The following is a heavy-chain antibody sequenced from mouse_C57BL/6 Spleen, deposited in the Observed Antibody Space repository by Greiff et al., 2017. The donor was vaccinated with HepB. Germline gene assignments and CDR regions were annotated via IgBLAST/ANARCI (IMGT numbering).Heavy chain of an antibody. V-gene: IGHV1-50*01. CDR1: GYTFTSYW. Sequence: VQLQQPGAELVKPGASVKLSCKASGYTFTSYWMQWVKQRPGQGLEWIGEIDPSDSYTNYNQKFKGKATLTVDTSSSTAYMQLSSLTSEDSAVYYCARGEGTGDYFDYWGQGTTLTVSS. J-gene: IGHJ2*01. D-gene: IGHD3-3*01. CDR2: IDPSDSYT. CDR3: ARGEGTGDYFDY.